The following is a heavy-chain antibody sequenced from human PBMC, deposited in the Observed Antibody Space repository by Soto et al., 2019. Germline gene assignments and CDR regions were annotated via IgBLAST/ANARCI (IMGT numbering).Heavy chain of an antibody. V-gene: IGHV3-33*01. J-gene: IGHJ3*02. CDR1: GFTFSSYG. CDR2: IWCDGSNK. CDR3: ASPLNYNDAFDI. D-gene: IGHD1-7*01. Sequence: GGSLRLSCAASGFTFSSYGMHWVRQAPGKGLEWVAVIWCDGSNKYYADSVKGRFTISRDNSKNTLYLQMNSLRAEDTAVYYCASPLNYNDAFDIWGQGTMVTVSS.